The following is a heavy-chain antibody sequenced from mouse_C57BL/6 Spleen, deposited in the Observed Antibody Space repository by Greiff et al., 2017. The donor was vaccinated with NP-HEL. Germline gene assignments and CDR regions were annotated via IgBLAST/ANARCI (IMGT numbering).Heavy chain of an antibody. CDR3: ARWYDYDGWFAY. Sequence: QVQLQQPGAELVKPGASVKMSCKASGYTFTSYWITWVKQRPGQGLEWIGDIYPGSGSTNYNEKFKSKATLTVDTSSSTAHMQLSSLTSEDSAVYYCARWYDYDGWFAYWGQGTLVTVSA. J-gene: IGHJ3*01. V-gene: IGHV1-55*01. D-gene: IGHD2-4*01. CDR2: IYPGSGST. CDR1: GYTFTSYW.